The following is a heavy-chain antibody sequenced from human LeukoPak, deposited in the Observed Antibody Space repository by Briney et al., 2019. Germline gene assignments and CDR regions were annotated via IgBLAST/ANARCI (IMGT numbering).Heavy chain of an antibody. J-gene: IGHJ6*03. D-gene: IGHD3-9*01. V-gene: IGHV4-59*12. Sequence: SETLSLTCTVSGGSISSYYWSWVRQPPGKGLEWIGFVYYTGSTNYSPSLKSRVTISVDTSKNQFSLKLRSVTAADTAVYYCARESASRPYYDILTGPYYYYMDVWGKGTTVTISS. CDR3: ARESASRPYYDILTGPYYYYMDV. CDR2: VYYTGST. CDR1: GGSISSYY.